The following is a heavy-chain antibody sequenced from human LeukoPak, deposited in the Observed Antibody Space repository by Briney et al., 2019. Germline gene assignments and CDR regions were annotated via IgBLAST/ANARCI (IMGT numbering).Heavy chain of an antibody. Sequence: SKTLSLTCAVYGGSFTIYSWTWIRQPPGKSLEWVGEISPSGNTQYNPSLKSRVTISLDASKSQFYLKLNSVTAADTAVYYCARRVRSADYRLDYWGQGTLVTVSS. D-gene: IGHD4-11*01. V-gene: IGHV4-34*01. CDR2: ISPSGNT. CDR1: GGSFTIYS. CDR3: ARRVRSADYRLDY. J-gene: IGHJ4*02.